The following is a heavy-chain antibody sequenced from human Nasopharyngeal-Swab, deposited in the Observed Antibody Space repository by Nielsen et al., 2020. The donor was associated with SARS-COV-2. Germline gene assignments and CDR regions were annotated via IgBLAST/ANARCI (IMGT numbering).Heavy chain of an antibody. D-gene: IGHD2-21*02. V-gene: IGHV3-30-3*01. J-gene: IGHJ6*03. CDR3: ARVLLTHYYYYMDV. Sequence: GESLKISCAASGFTFSSYAMHWVRQAPGKGLEWVAVISFDGSTKYYADSVKGRFTISRDYSKNTLYLQMNSLRAEDTAVYYCARVLLTHYYYYMDVWGKGTTVTVSS. CDR2: ISFDGSTK. CDR1: GFTFSSYA.